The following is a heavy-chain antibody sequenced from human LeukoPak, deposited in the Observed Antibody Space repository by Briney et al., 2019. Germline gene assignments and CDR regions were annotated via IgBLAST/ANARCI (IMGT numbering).Heavy chain of an antibody. CDR1: GGTFISYA. J-gene: IGHJ3*02. Sequence: SVKVSCKASGGTFISYAISWVRQAPGQGLEWMGGIIPIFGTANYAQKFQGRVTITTDESTSTAYMELSSLRSEDTAVYCCARVRLLLRAFDIWGQGTMVTVSS. D-gene: IGHD3-22*01. V-gene: IGHV1-69*05. CDR3: ARVRLLLRAFDI. CDR2: IIPIFGTA.